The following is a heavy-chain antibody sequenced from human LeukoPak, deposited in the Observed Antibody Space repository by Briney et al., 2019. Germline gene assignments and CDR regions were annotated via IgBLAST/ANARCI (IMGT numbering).Heavy chain of an antibody. V-gene: IGHV4-39*07. CDR3: ARGGQSSSGRGEFDY. Sequence: SETLSLTCTVSGGSITSSSCNWGWIRQPPGKGLEWIASVYYSESTYYNPSLKSRVTISIDTSKNQFSLKLNSVTAADTAVYYCARGGQSSSGRGEFDYWGQGTLVTVSS. CDR2: VYYSEST. CDR1: GGSITSSSCN. D-gene: IGHD6-13*01. J-gene: IGHJ4*02.